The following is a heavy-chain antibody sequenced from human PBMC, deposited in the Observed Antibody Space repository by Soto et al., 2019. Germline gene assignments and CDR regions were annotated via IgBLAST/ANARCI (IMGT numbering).Heavy chain of an antibody. Sequence: ASVTVSCQVSGYTLTDLSMHWVRQAPGKGLEWMGGIDPEDGETSYAQKFQGRVTMTRDTSTSTVYMELSSLRSEDTAVYYCARWAGYYDYWGQGTLVTVSS. CDR3: ARWAGYYDY. CDR2: IDPEDGET. CDR1: GYTLTDLS. V-gene: IGHV1-24*01. D-gene: IGHD2-15*01. J-gene: IGHJ4*02.